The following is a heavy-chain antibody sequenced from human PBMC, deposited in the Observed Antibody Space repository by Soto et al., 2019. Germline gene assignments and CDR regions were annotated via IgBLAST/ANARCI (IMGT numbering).Heavy chain of an antibody. CDR3: GRDPPFVALVVAGGRDDFDV. V-gene: IGHV1-18*04. Sequence: QMVQSGAEVKKPGASVRVSCKASGYTFTNNNIIWVRQAPGHGLEWMGWISTVTGRTSYTQKLQGRVTMTTDTSTTTTYMELKSLASDDTAIYYCGRDPPFVALVVAGGRDDFDVWGQGTVVTVSS. CDR1: GYTFTNNN. D-gene: IGHD2-15*01. CDR2: ISTVTGRT. J-gene: IGHJ3*01.